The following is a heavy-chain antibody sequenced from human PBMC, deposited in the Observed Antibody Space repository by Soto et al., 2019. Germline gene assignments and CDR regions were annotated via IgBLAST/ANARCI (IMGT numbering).Heavy chain of an antibody. Sequence: SETLSLTCTVSGGSISSGGYYWSWIRQHPGKGLEWIGYIYYSGSTYYNPSLKSRVTISVDTSKNQFSLKLSSVTAADTAVYYCARGGGEGSYFFYYYYGMDVWGQGTKVTVYS. CDR2: IYYSGST. CDR1: GGSISSGGYY. CDR3: ARGGGEGSYFFYYYYGMDV. V-gene: IGHV4-31*03. J-gene: IGHJ6*02. D-gene: IGHD1-26*01.